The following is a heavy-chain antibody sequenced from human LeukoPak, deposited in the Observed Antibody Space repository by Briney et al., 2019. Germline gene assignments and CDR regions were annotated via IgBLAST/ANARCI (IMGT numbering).Heavy chain of an antibody. V-gene: IGHV1-2*02. CDR1: GYTFTGYY. Sequence: GASVKVSCKASGYTFTGYYMHWVRQAPGQGLEWMGGINPNSGGTNYAQKFQGRVTMTRDTSISTAYMELSRLRSDDTAVYYCARDLAAAIVVVPAAMRASGMDVWGQGTTVTVSS. J-gene: IGHJ6*02. CDR3: ARDLAAAIVVVPAAMRASGMDV. CDR2: INPNSGGT. D-gene: IGHD2-2*01.